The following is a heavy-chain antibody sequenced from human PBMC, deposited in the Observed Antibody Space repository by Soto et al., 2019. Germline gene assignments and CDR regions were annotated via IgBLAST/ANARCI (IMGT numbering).Heavy chain of an antibody. Sequence: QVQLQQWGAGLLKPSETLSLTCAVYGGSFSGYYWSWIRQPPGKGLEWIGEINHSGSTNYNPSRKSRVTISVDTSKNQFSLKLSSVTAADTAVYYCARRGVVTACFAYWGQGTLVTVSS. CDR1: GGSFSGYY. V-gene: IGHV4-34*01. CDR3: ARRGVVTACFAY. CDR2: INHSGST. J-gene: IGHJ4*02. D-gene: IGHD2-21*02.